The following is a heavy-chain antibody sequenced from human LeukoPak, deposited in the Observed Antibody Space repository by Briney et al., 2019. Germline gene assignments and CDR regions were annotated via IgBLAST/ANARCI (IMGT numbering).Heavy chain of an antibody. J-gene: IGHJ4*02. CDR2: IYYSGST. Sequence: SETLSLTCTVSGGSISSYNWNWIRQPPGKGLEWIGYIYYSGSTNYNPSLKSRVTISVDTSKNQFSLKLSSVTAADTAIYYCARDGRAGSLFAYWGQGTLVTVSS. D-gene: IGHD6-19*01. CDR3: ARDGRAGSLFAY. CDR1: GGSISSYN. V-gene: IGHV4-59*01.